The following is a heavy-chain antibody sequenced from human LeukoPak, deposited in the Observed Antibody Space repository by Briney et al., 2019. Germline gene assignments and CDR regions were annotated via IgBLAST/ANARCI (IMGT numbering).Heavy chain of an antibody. CDR2: ISSNGGST. D-gene: IGHD6-13*01. V-gene: IGHV3-64*01. CDR3: ARAPITSYSSSWYYFDY. CDR1: GFTFSSYA. J-gene: IGHJ4*02. Sequence: LTGGSLRLSCAASGFTFSSYAMHWVRQAPGKGLEYVSAISSNGGSTYYANSVKGRFTISRDNSKNTLYLQMGSLGAEDMAVYYCARAPITSYSSSWYYFDYWGQGTLVTVSS.